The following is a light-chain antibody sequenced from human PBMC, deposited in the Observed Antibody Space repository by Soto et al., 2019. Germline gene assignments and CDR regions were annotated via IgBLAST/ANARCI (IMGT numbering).Light chain of an antibody. J-gene: IGKJ1*01. CDR1: QRISSY. Sequence: EIQMTLYQSSLSASVGDRVTITCRASQRISSYLNWYQQKPGKAPRLLIYAAYSLQSGVTSRFSGSGSGTDFTLTISGLQSEDFATYYCQETYSIPRRFGEGTKVDIK. V-gene: IGKV1-39*01. CDR3: QETYSIPRR. CDR2: AAY.